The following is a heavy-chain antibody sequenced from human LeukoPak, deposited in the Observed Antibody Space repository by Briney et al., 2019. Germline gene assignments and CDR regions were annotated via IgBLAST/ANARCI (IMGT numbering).Heavy chain of an antibody. J-gene: IGHJ6*02. V-gene: IGHV3-64D*06. Sequence: GGSLRLSCSASGFTLSNYPMHWVRQAPGKGLEYVSVVNTNGGATYYADSVKGRSTISRDNSKNTVYLQISSLRGEDTAMYYCVRGWRIMDVWGQGTTVTVSS. CDR1: GFTLSNYP. CDR3: VRGWRIMDV. CDR2: VNTNGGAT.